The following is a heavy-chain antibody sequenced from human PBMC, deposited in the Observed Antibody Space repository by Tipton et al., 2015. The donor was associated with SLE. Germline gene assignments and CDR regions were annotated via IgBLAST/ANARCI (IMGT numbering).Heavy chain of an antibody. Sequence: TLSLTCTVSGGSISSHYWSWIRQPPGKGLEWIGYIYYSGSTNYNPSLKSRVTISVDTSKNQFSLKLSSVTAADTAVYYCARGLSSRIAARRAPDYWGQGTLGTVSS. CDR2: IYYSGST. J-gene: IGHJ4*02. V-gene: IGHV4-59*11. D-gene: IGHD6-6*01. CDR3: ARGLSSRIAARRAPDY. CDR1: GGSISSHY.